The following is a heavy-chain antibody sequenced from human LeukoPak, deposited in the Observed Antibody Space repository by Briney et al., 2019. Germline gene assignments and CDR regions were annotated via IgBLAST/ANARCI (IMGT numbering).Heavy chain of an antibody. CDR1: GFTFSSYS. V-gene: IGHV3-9*01. CDR3: AKDIEAAVGYYYGMDV. Sequence: GGSLRLSYAASGFTFSSYSMNWVRQASGKGLEWVSGISWNSGSIGYADSVKGRFTISRDNAKNSLYLQMNSLRAEDTALYYCAKDIEAAVGYYYGMDVWGQGTTVTVSS. J-gene: IGHJ6*02. CDR2: ISWNSGSI. D-gene: IGHD6-13*01.